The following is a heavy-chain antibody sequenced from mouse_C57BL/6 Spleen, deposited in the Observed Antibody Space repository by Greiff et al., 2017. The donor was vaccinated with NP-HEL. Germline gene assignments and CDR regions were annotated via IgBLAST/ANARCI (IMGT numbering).Heavy chain of an antibody. D-gene: IGHD4-1*01. CDR1: GFTFSDYG. CDR3: ARLGRYYYAMDY. Sequence: EVMLVESGGGLVKPGGSLKLSCAASGFTFSDYGMHWVRQAPEKGLEWVAYISSGSSTIYYADTVKGRFNISRDNAKNTLFLQMTSLRSEDTAMYYCARLGRYYYAMDYWGQGTSVTVSS. J-gene: IGHJ4*01. CDR2: ISSGSSTI. V-gene: IGHV5-17*01.